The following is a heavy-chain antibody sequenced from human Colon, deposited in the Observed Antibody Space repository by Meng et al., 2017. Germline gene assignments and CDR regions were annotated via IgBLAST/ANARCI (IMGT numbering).Heavy chain of an antibody. CDR1: GGSISSYY. D-gene: IGHD3-10*01. J-gene: IGHJ3*02. CDR2: IYYSGST. Sequence: SETLSLTCTVSGGSISSYYWSWIRRPPGKGLEWIGYIYYSGSTNYNPSLKSRVTISVDTSKNQFSLKLSSVTAADTAVYYCAVSYGSGSPGDAFDIWGQGTMVTVSS. V-gene: IGHV4-59*01. CDR3: AVSYGSGSPGDAFDI.